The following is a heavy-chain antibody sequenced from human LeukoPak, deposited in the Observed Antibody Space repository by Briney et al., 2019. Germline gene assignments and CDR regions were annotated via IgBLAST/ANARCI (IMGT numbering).Heavy chain of an antibody. Sequence: SDTLSLTCTVSGGSISSYYWSWIRQPAGRGLECIGRIYTSWSTNYNPSLKSRVTMSGDTSKNQFSLKLSSVTAADTAVYYCARDSGVVVPAAIGASDAFDIWGQGTMVTVSS. D-gene: IGHD2-2*02. V-gene: IGHV4-4*07. CDR1: GGSISSYY. CDR3: ARDSGVVVPAAIGASDAFDI. J-gene: IGHJ3*02. CDR2: IYTSWST.